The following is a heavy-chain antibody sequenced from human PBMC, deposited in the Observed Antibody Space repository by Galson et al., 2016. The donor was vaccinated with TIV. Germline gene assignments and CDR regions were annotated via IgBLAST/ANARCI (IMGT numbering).Heavy chain of an antibody. CDR1: RGTFSSYA. CDR3: ARGGSGSAIDY. D-gene: IGHD1-26*01. J-gene: IGHJ4*02. V-gene: IGHV1-69*04. CDR2: IIPILGIT. Sequence: SVKVSCKASRGTFSSYAISWVRQAPGQGLEWMGRIIPILGITNYAQKFQRRVTITVDEFTSPANMELSSLKSDDTAVYYCARGGSGSAIDYGGQGILVTVSS.